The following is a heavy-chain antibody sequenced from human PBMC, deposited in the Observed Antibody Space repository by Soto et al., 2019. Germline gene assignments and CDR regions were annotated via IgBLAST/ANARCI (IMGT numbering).Heavy chain of an antibody. Sequence: PGGSLILSCAASGFTFSSYGMHWVRQAPGKGLEWVAVISYDGSNKYYADSVKGRFTISRDNSKNTLYLQMNSLRAEDTAVYYCASAARIGYWGQGTLVTVSS. V-gene: IGHV3-30*03. CDR2: ISYDGSNK. J-gene: IGHJ4*02. CDR3: ASAARIGY. CDR1: GFTFSSYG. D-gene: IGHD6-6*01.